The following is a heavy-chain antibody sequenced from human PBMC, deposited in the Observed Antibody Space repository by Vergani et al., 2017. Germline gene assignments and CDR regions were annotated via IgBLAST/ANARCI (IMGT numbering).Heavy chain of an antibody. CDR2: INHSGST. V-gene: IGHV4-34*01. D-gene: IGHD4-23*01. Sequence: QVQLQQWGAGLLKPSETLSLTCAVYGGSFSGYYWSWIRQPPGKGLEWIGEINHSGSTNYNPSLKSRVTISVDTSKNQFSLKLSSVTAADTAVYYCAGGDGYSSPGSGGYDYYMDVGGKGTTVTVSS. J-gene: IGHJ6*03. CDR3: AGGDGYSSPGSGGYDYYMDV. CDR1: GGSFSGYY.